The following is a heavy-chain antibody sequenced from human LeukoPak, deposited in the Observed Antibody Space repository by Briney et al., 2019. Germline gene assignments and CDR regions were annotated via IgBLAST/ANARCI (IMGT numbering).Heavy chain of an antibody. CDR3: AGDTDDEVKD. J-gene: IGHJ4*02. V-gene: IGHV3-7*01. CDR2: IKQDGSEK. CDR1: GFTFSRYW. Sequence: GGSLRLSCAGFGFTFSRYWMSWVRQAPRKGLEWVAIIKQDGSEKYYMDSVKGRFTISRDNAKNSLYLQMNSLRAEDTAVYYCAGDTDDEVKDWGQGTLVTVSS. D-gene: IGHD1-1*01.